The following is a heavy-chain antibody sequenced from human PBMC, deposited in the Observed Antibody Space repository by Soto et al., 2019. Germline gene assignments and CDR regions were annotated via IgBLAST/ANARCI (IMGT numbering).Heavy chain of an antibody. CDR1: GYTFTSYA. V-gene: IGHV1-3*01. Sequence: ASVKVSCKASGYTFTSYAMHRVRQAPGQRLEWMGWINAGNGNTKYSQKFQGRVTITRDTSASTAYMELSSLRSEDTAVYYCASLGSGYDILTGYPRGYYYYGMDVWGQGTTVTVSS. D-gene: IGHD3-9*01. J-gene: IGHJ6*02. CDR2: INAGNGNT. CDR3: ASLGSGYDILTGYPRGYYYYGMDV.